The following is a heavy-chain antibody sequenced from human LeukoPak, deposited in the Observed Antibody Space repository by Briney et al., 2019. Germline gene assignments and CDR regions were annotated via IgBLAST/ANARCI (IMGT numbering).Heavy chain of an antibody. J-gene: IGHJ4*02. CDR1: AFSLNAYN. V-gene: IGHV3-21*04. D-gene: IGHD1-26*01. Sequence: GGALRLSCAASAFSLNAYNMNWVRQAPGKGLEWVSSISYTGTYIYYADSVKGRFTISRDNAQNSLYLQMNSLRAEDTAIYYCVRDRGTYRPIDYWGQGTLVTVSS. CDR2: ISYTGTYI. CDR3: VRDRGTYRPIDY.